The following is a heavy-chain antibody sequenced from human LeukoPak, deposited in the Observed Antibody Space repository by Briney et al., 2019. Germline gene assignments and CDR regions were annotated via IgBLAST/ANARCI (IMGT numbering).Heavy chain of an antibody. J-gene: IGHJ4*02. D-gene: IGHD1-26*01. CDR1: GFTVSSNY. V-gene: IGHV3-66*01. Sequence: GGSLRLSCAASGFTVSSNYMSWVRQAPGKGLEWVSVIYSGGSTYYADSVKGRFTISRDNSKNTLYLQMNSLRAEDTAVYYCARAEWELSWYFDYWGQGTLVTVPS. CDR3: ARAEWELSWYFDY. CDR2: IYSGGST.